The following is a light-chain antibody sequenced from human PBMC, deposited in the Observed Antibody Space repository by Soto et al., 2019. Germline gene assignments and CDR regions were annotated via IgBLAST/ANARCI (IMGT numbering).Light chain of an antibody. J-gene: IGLJ1*01. CDR2: DVN. CDR1: SSDIGNSNY. CDR3: SSYTSSSLLYV. V-gene: IGLV2-14*03. Sequence: QSALTQPASVSGSPGQSITISCTGTSSDIGNSNYVSWYQQHPGIAPKLIIYDVNNRPSGISNRFSGSKSASTASLTISGLQAEDEADYYCSSYTSSSLLYVFGTGTKLTVL.